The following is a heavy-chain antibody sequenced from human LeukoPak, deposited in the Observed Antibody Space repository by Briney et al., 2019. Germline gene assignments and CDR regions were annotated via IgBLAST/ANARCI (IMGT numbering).Heavy chain of an antibody. J-gene: IGHJ4*02. CDR2: IKSKTDGCIT. CDR3: TTDVATVNDY. V-gene: IGHV3-15*01. CDR1: GFTFSNAW. D-gene: IGHD5-12*01. Sequence: GGSLRLSCAASGFTFSNAWMSWVRQAPGKGLEWVGRIKSKTDGCITDYAAPVKGRFTISRDDSKNTLYLQMNSLKTEDTAVYYCTTDVATVNDYWGQGTLVTVSS.